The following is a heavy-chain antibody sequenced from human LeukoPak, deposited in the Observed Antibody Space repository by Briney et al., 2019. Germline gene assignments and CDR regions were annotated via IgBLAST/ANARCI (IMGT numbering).Heavy chain of an antibody. CDR3: ARDRGLVRLYYFDY. J-gene: IGHJ4*02. CDR2: IIPIFGTA. Sequence: SVKVSCKASGGTFSSYAISWVRQAPGQGLGWMGRIIPIFGTANYAQKFQGRVTITTDESTSTAYMELSSLRSEDTAVYYCARDRGLVRLYYFDYWGQGTLVTVSS. CDR1: GGTFSSYA. V-gene: IGHV1-69*05. D-gene: IGHD6-19*01.